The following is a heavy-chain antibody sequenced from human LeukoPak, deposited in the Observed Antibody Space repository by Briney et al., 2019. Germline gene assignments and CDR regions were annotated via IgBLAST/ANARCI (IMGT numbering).Heavy chain of an antibody. CDR2: INPNSGGT. J-gene: IGHJ6*03. Sequence: ASVKVSCKAPGYTFTGYYIHWVRRAPGQGLEWVGRINPNSGGTDYAQRFQGRVTMTRDTSISTAYMELSRLRSDDTAVYYCARDGANKVRGVHYFYMDVWGKGTTVTVSS. D-gene: IGHD3-10*01. CDR3: ARDGANKVRGVHYFYMDV. V-gene: IGHV1-2*06. CDR1: GYTFTGYY.